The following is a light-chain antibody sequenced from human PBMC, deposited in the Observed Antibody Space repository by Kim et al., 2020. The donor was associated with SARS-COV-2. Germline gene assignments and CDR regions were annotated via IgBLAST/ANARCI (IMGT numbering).Light chain of an antibody. CDR2: GAS. CDR1: QSFSNSN. Sequence: EIVLTQSPGTLSLSPGERATLSCRASQSFSNSNLAWYQQKPGQAPRLLIHGASSRATGIPDRFSGSGSGTDFTLTISRLEPEDFAVYYCQQYGSTPLTFGQGTKVDIK. CDR3: QQYGSTPLT. V-gene: IGKV3-20*01. J-gene: IGKJ1*01.